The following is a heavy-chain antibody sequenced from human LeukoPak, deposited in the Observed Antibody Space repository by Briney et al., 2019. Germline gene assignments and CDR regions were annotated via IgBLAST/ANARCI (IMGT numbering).Heavy chain of an antibody. D-gene: IGHD6-19*01. Sequence: PSETLSLTCTVSGGSIYSYYWSWIRQPPGKGLEWIGYIYYSGSTNYNPSLKSRVTISVDTSKNQFSLKLSSVTAADPAVYYCARDAFAEYSSGWDDHGGYFQHWGQGTLVTVSS. CDR3: ARDAFAEYSSGWDDHGGYFQH. J-gene: IGHJ1*01. V-gene: IGHV4-59*12. CDR2: IYYSGST. CDR1: GGSIYSYY.